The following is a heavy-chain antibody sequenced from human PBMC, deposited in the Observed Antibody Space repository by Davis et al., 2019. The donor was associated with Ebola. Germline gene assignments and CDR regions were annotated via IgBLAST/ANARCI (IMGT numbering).Heavy chain of an antibody. V-gene: IGHV3-21*01. CDR1: GLTLSNRG. CDR2: ISGSNDYI. D-gene: IGHD2-2*01. CDR3: AHLPPAKGAFDF. J-gene: IGHJ3*01. Sequence: GESLKISCAASGLTLSNRGMNWVRQAPGKGLEWVSSISGSNDYIYYAEPVKGRFTISRDNAKNSLYLQMNSLRAEDTAMYYCAHLPPAKGAFDFWGQGTMVTVSS.